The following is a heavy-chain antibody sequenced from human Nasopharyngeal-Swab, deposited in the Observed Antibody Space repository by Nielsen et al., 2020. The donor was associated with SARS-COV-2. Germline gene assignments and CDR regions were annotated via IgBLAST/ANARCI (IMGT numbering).Heavy chain of an antibody. D-gene: IGHD5-18*01. CDR2: ISSNSTYT. V-gene: IGHV3-11*05. J-gene: IGHJ6*02. CDR3: ARDSTMDTAMATFGYYYYGMDV. CDR1: GFTFSDYY. Sequence: GGSLRLSCAASGFTFSDYYMSWFRQAPGKGLEWVSYISSNSTYTNYADSVKGRFTISRDNAKNSLYLQMNSLRAEDTAVYYCARDSTMDTAMATFGYYYYGMDVWGQGTTVTVSS.